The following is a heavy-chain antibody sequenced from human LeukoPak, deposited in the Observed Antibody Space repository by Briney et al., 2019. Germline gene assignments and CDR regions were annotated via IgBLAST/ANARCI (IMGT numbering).Heavy chain of an antibody. CDR3: ARAPLWGSGSYYVKGLDSSYYYMDV. CDR1: GFTFSSYW. D-gene: IGHD3-10*01. Sequence: GGSLRLSCAASGFTFSSYWVSWVRQAPGKGLECVANIKQDGSEKYYVDSVKGRFTISRDNAKNSLYLQMNSLSAEDTAVYYCARAPLWGSGSYYVKGLDSSYYYMDVWGKGTTVTVSS. J-gene: IGHJ6*03. CDR2: IKQDGSEK. V-gene: IGHV3-7*01.